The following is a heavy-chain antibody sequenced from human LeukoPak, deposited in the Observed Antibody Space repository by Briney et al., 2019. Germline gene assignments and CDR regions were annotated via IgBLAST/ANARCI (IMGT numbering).Heavy chain of an antibody. CDR2: IRSSGSTI. CDR3: ARGVPGYCSGTSCYKDYYYMDV. Sequence: GGSLRLSCAASGFTFSSYEMNWVRQAPGKGLEWVSYIRSSGSTIYYADSVKGRFTISRDNAKNSLYVQMNSLRAEDTAVYYCARGVPGYCSGTSCYKDYYYMDVWGKGTTVTVSS. CDR1: GFTFSSYE. V-gene: IGHV3-48*03. J-gene: IGHJ6*03. D-gene: IGHD2-2*02.